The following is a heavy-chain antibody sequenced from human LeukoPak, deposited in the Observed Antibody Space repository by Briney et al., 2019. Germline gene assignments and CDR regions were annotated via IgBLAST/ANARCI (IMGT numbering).Heavy chain of an antibody. Sequence: PGGSLRLSCAASGFMFDDYGMSWVRQAPGKGLEWVSGINWNGGRTGYADSVKGRFTISRDNAKNTLYLQMNSLRAEDTAIYYCARVQVLGTYDWFDPWGQGTLVTVSS. CDR1: GFMFDDYG. J-gene: IGHJ5*02. CDR3: ARVQVLGTYDWFDP. CDR2: INWNGGRT. V-gene: IGHV3-20*04. D-gene: IGHD4/OR15-4a*01.